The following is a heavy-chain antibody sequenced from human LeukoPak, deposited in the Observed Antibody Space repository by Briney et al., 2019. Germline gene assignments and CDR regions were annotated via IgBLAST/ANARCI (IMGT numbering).Heavy chain of an antibody. Sequence: SVKVSCKASGGTFSSYAISWVRQAPGQGLEWMGRIIPILGIANYAQKPQGRVTITADKSTSTAYMELSSLRSEDTAVYYCARDYPHNPYCSSTSCYSYGMDVWGQGTTVTVSS. CDR1: GGTFSSYA. D-gene: IGHD2-2*02. CDR3: ARDYPHNPYCSSTSCYSYGMDV. CDR2: IIPILGIA. J-gene: IGHJ6*02. V-gene: IGHV1-69*04.